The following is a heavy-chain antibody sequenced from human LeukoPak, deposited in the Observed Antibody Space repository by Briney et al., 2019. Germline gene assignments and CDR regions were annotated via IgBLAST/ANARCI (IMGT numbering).Heavy chain of an antibody. CDR2: ISGSGGST. D-gene: IGHD1-26*01. V-gene: IGHV3-23*01. Sequence: GGSLRLSCAASGFTVSSNYMSWVRQAPGKGLEWVSAISGSGGSTYYADSVKGRFTISRDNSKNTLYLQMNSLRAEDTAVYYCARGVGATGPFDYWGQGTLVTVSS. J-gene: IGHJ4*02. CDR3: ARGVGATGPFDY. CDR1: GFTVSSNY.